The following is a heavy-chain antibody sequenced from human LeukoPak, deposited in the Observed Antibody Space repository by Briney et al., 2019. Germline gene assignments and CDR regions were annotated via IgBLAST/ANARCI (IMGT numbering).Heavy chain of an antibody. CDR2: ISSSSSAI. CDR1: GFTISNYK. CDR3: AELGITMIGGV. V-gene: IGHV3-48*01. D-gene: IGHD3-10*02. Sequence: GGSLRLSCAASGFTISNYKMNWVRQAPGKGLEWVSNISSSSSAIYYADSVKGRFTISRDIAKNSLNLQMNSLRAEDTAVYYCAELGITMIGGVWGKGTTVTISS. J-gene: IGHJ6*04.